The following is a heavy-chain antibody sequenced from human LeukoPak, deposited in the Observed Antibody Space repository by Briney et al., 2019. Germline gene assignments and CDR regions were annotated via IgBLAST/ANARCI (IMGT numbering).Heavy chain of an antibody. CDR3: AKDPTPKETGYSNPFDP. CDR1: GFTVSSSY. V-gene: IGHV3-53*05. J-gene: IGHJ5*02. Sequence: GGSLRLSCAASGFTVSSSYMSWVRQAPGKGLEWVSVIYSDGTTYYADSVKGRFTISRDNSKNTLYLQMNSLRAEDTAVYYCAKDPTPKETGYSNPFDPWGQGTLVTVSS. D-gene: IGHD6-13*01. CDR2: IYSDGTT.